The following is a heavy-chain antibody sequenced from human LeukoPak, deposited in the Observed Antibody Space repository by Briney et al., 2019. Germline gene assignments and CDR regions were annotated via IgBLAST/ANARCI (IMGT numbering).Heavy chain of an antibody. D-gene: IGHD3-10*01. Sequence: SETLSLTCTVSGYSISSGYYWGWIRQSPETGLEWIGSFYQSGSTNYNPSLKSRVTMSVDTSKNQFSLKLSSVTAADTAVYYCVKDGSGSYPDYWGQGTLVTVSS. CDR1: GYSISSGYY. J-gene: IGHJ4*02. V-gene: IGHV4-38-2*02. CDR3: VKDGSGSYPDY. CDR2: FYQSGST.